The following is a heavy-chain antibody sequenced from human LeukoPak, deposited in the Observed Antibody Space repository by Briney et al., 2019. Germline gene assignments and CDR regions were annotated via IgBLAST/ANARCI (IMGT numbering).Heavy chain of an antibody. CDR3: AREREFTMVRDLGDGMDV. CDR2: IVVGSGNT. Sequence: SVKVSCKASGFTFTSSAVQWVRQARGQRLEWIGWIVVGSGNTNYAQKFQGRVTMTRDTSTSTVYMELSSLRSEDTAVYYCAREREFTMVRDLGDGMDVWGQGTTVTVSS. D-gene: IGHD3-10*01. J-gene: IGHJ6*02. V-gene: IGHV1-58*01. CDR1: GFTFTSSA.